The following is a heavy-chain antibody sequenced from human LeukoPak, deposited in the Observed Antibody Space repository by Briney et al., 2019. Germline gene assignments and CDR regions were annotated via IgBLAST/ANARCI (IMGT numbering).Heavy chain of an antibody. D-gene: IGHD4-17*01. Sequence: GASVKVSCKASGYTFTGYYMHWVRQAPGQGLEWMGWINPNSGGTNYAQKFQGRVTMTRDTSISTAYMELSRLRSDDTAVYYCRTDRYEDYGDYIDYWGQGTLVTVSS. CDR1: GYTFTGYY. V-gene: IGHV1-2*02. CDR3: RTDRYEDYGDYIDY. CDR2: INPNSGGT. J-gene: IGHJ4*02.